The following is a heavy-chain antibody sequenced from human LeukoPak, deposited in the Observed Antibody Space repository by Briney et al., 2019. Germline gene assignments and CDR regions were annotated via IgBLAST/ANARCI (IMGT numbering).Heavy chain of an antibody. CDR2: MNPNSGNT. D-gene: IGHD3-3*01. Sequence: ASVKVSCKASGYTFTSYGISWVRQAPGQGLEWMGWMNPNSGNTGYAQKFQGRVTMTRNTSISTAYMELSSLRSEDTAVYYCARGGRAQVYDFWSGYSYYYYGMDVWGQGTTVTVSS. J-gene: IGHJ6*02. CDR1: GYTFTSYG. CDR3: ARGGRAQVYDFWSGYSYYYYGMDV. V-gene: IGHV1-8*02.